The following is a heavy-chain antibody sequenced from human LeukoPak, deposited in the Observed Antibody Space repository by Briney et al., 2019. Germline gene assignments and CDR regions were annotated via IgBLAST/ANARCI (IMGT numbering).Heavy chain of an antibody. Sequence: SETLSLTCTVSGGSISSYYWSWIRQPPGKGLEWIGYIYYSGSTNYSPSLKSRVTISVDTSKNQFSLKLSSVTAADTAVYYCARETRSIAAAANWFDPWGQGTLVTVSS. CDR1: GGSISSYY. V-gene: IGHV4-59*01. J-gene: IGHJ5*02. CDR2: IYYSGST. D-gene: IGHD6-13*01. CDR3: ARETRSIAAAANWFDP.